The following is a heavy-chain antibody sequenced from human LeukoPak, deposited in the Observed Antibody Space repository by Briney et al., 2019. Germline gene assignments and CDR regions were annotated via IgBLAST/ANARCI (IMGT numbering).Heavy chain of an antibody. CDR1: GFTFSSYW. J-gene: IGHJ4*02. CDR2: INSDGSTT. Sequence: PXGSLRLSCGASGFTFSSYWMHWVRQAPGKGLVWISRINSDGSTTIYADSVKGRFTISRDNAKNTLYLQMNSLRAEDTAVYYCARGNYYGQDYWGQGTLVTVSS. D-gene: IGHD3-10*01. CDR3: ARGNYYGQDY. V-gene: IGHV3-74*01.